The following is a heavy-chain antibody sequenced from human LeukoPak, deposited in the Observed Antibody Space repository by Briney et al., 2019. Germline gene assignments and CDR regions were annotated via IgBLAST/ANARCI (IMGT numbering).Heavy chain of an antibody. CDR3: ARNVEMATIDY. D-gene: IGHD5-24*01. CDR2: ISYDGSNK. J-gene: IGHJ4*02. CDR1: GFTFSSYA. V-gene: IGHV3-30*04. Sequence: GGSLRLSCAASGFTFSSYAMHWVRQAPGKGLEWVAVISYDGSNKYYADSVKGRFTISRDNSKNTPYLQMNSLRAEDTAVYYCARNVEMATIDYWGQGTLVTVSS.